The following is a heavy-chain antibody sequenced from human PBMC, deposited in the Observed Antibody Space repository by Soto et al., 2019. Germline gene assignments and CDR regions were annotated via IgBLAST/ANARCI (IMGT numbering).Heavy chain of an antibody. CDR3: ARELPSRALDY. J-gene: IGHJ4*02. Sequence: QVQLVQSGAEVKKPGASVKVSCKSSGYTFTSYDINWVRQATGQGLEWMGWMKPNSGNTGYAQKFQARGTMTRNTSISTAYMELSSLRSEDTAVYFCARELPSRALDYWGQGTLVTVSS. CDR1: GYTFTSYD. CDR2: MKPNSGNT. V-gene: IGHV1-8*01.